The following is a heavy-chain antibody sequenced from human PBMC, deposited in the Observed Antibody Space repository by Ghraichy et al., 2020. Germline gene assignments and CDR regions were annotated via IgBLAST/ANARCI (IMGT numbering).Heavy chain of an antibody. V-gene: IGHV3-23*01. Sequence: GGSLRLSCAASGFTFSSYAMSWVRQAPGKGLEWVSVISDSGGSTYYADSVKGRFTISRDNSKNTLYLQMNSLRAEDTAVYYCAKAGYSYGYYYYMDVWGKGTTVTVSS. D-gene: IGHD5-18*01. CDR2: ISDSGGST. J-gene: IGHJ6*03. CDR1: GFTFSSYA. CDR3: AKAGYSYGYYYYMDV.